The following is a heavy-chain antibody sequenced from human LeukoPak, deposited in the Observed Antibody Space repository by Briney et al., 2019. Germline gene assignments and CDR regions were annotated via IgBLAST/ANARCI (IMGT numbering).Heavy chain of an antibody. CDR1: GFTFSSYW. Sequence: PGGSLRLSCAASGFTFSSYWMSWVRQAPGKGLEWVANIKQDGSDKYYVDSVKGRFTISRDNAKNSLYLQMNSLRAEDTAVYYCAKEMFNGPSDPFIHYYYYMDVWGKGTTVTVSS. V-gene: IGHV3-7*01. J-gene: IGHJ6*03. D-gene: IGHD2-8*01. CDR3: AKEMFNGPSDPFIHYYYYMDV. CDR2: IKQDGSDK.